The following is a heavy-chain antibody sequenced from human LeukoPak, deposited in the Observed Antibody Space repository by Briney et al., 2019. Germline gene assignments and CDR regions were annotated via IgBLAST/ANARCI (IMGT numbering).Heavy chain of an antibody. D-gene: IGHD4-23*01. V-gene: IGHV3-23*01. CDR3: ARDYGGSSPFDY. Sequence: GGSLRLSCAASGFSFSSHGMSWVRQAPGKGLEWVSGIIGGAGGTYYADSVKGRFTISRDNSKNTLYLHMNSLRAEDTAVYYCARDYGGSSPFDYWGQGTLVTVSS. CDR1: GFSFSSHG. CDR2: IIGGAGGT. J-gene: IGHJ4*02.